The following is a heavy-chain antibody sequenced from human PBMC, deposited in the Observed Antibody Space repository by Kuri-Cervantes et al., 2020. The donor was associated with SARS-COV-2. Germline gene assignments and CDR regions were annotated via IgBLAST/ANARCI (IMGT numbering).Heavy chain of an antibody. V-gene: IGHV1-8*03. CDR2: MNPNSGDT. D-gene: IGHD7-27*01. CDR3: ARAIHRFLTGDFWYFDL. CDR1: GYTFTNYE. J-gene: IGHJ2*01. Sequence: ASVKVSCKASGYTFTNYEINWVRQATGQGLEWMGWMNPNSGDTDYAQKFQGRVILTRNTSTTTAYMELSSLRSEDTAVYYCARAIHRFLTGDFWYFDLWGRGTLVTVSS.